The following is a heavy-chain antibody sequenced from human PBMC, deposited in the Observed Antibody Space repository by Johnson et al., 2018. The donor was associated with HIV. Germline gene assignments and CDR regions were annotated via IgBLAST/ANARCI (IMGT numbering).Heavy chain of an antibody. Sequence: VLLVESGGGVVQPGRSLRLSCAASGFTFSSYAMHWVRQAPGKGLEWVSYISSSGSTIYYADSVKGRFTISRDNAKNSLYLQMNSLRAEDTAVYYCARGGDDAFDIWGQGTMVTVSS. V-gene: IGHV3-48*04. CDR3: ARGGDDAFDI. CDR1: GFTFSSYA. CDR2: ISSSGSTI. D-gene: IGHD7-27*01. J-gene: IGHJ3*02.